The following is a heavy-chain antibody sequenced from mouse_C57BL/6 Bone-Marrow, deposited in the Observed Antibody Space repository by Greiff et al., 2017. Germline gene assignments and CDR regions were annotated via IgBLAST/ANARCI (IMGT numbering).Heavy chain of an antibody. V-gene: IGHV2-2*01. D-gene: IGHD2-3*01. Sequence: VQLVESGPGLVQPSRSLSLTCTVSGFSLTSYGVHWVRQSPGKGLEWLGVISSGGSTDYNAAFISRLSISKDKSKSKVFFKMNSLQADDTAIYYCASTGWLLVDYWGQGTTLTVSS. CDR2: ISSGGST. J-gene: IGHJ2*01. CDR1: GFSLTSYG. CDR3: ASTGWLLVDY.